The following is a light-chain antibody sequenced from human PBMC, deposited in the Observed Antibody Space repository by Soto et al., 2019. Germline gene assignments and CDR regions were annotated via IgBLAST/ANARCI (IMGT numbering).Light chain of an antibody. CDR2: DNN. CDR3: AAWDGSLNVVV. V-gene: IGLV1-44*01. J-gene: IGLJ2*01. CDR1: SSNIGSNT. Sequence: QSVLTQPPSASGTPGQRVTISCSGSSSNIGSNTVNWYQQLPGTAPKLLIYDNNQRPSGVPDRFSGSKSGTSASLAISGLQSEDVADYYCAAWDGSLNVVVFGGGTKLTVL.